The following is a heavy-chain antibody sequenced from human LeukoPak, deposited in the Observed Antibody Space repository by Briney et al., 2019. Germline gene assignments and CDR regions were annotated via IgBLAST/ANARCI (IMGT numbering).Heavy chain of an antibody. Sequence: GGSLRLSCAASGFTFSSYEMNWVRQAPGKGLEWVSYISSSGSTIYYADSVKGRFTISRDNSKNSLYLQMNSLRAEDTALYYCAKGLSSGYYYFDYWGQGTLVTVSS. D-gene: IGHD3-3*01. V-gene: IGHV3-48*03. CDR2: ISSSGSTI. CDR3: AKGLSSGYYYFDY. CDR1: GFTFSSYE. J-gene: IGHJ4*02.